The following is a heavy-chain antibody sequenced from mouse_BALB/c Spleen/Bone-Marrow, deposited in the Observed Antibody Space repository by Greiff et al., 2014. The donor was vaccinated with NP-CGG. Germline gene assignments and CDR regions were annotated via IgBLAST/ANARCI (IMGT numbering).Heavy chain of an antibody. J-gene: IGHJ3*01. CDR2: IDPANGNT. CDR1: GFNIKDTY. D-gene: IGHD1-1*01. CDR3: ARYYYGSSLFAY. V-gene: IGHV14-3*02. Sequence: VHVKQSGAELVKPGASVKLSCTASGFNIKDTYMYWVKQRPEQGLEWIGRIDPANGNTKYDPKFQDKATITADTSSNTAYLQLSSPTSEDTAVYYCARYYYGSSLFAYWGQGTLVTVSA.